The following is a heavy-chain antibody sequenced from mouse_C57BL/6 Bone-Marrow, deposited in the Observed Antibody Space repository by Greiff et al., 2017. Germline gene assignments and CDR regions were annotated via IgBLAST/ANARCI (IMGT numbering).Heavy chain of an antibody. D-gene: IGHD2-1*01. CDR2: IDPEDGDT. J-gene: IGHJ2*01. CDR1: GFNIKDYY. CDR3: ASGGNYDYFDY. Sequence: VQLQQSGAELVKPGASVKLSCTASGFNIKDYYMHWVKQRTEQGLEWIGRIDPEDGDTKYAPKFQGKATITADTSSNTAYLQLSSLTSEDSAVYYCASGGNYDYFDYWGQGTTLTVSA. V-gene: IGHV14-2*01.